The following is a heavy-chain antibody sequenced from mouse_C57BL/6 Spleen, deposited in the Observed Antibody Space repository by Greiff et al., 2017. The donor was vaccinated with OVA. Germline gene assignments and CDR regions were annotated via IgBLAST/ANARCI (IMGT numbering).Heavy chain of an antibody. Sequence: VQLQQSGPGLVKPSQSLSLTCSVTGYSITSGYYWNWIRQFPGNKLEWMGYISYDGSNNYNPSLKNRISITRDTSKNQFFLKLNSVTTEDTATYYCARSDGYYGYFDYWGQGTTLTVSS. D-gene: IGHD2-3*01. V-gene: IGHV3-6*01. CDR2: ISYDGSN. CDR3: ARSDGYYGYFDY. J-gene: IGHJ2*01. CDR1: GYSITSGYY.